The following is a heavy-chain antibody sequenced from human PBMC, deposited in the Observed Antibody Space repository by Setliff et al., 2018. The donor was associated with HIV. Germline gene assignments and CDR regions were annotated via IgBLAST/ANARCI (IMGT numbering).Heavy chain of an antibody. CDR3: ARDRVVRGVITTYYYMDV. CDR1: GGSISSHY. J-gene: IGHJ6*03. D-gene: IGHD3-10*01. Sequence: SETLSLTCTVSGGSISSHYWSWIRQPPGKGLEWIGYIYYSGSTNYNPSLKSRVTISVDTSKNQFSLKLSSVTAADTAVYYCARDRVVRGVITTYYYMDVWGKGTTVTAP. V-gene: IGHV4-59*11. CDR2: IYYSGST.